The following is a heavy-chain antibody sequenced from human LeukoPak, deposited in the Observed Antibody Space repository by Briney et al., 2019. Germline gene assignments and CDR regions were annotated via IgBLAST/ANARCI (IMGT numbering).Heavy chain of an antibody. Sequence: ASVKVSCKASGYTFTGYYMHWVRQAPGQGLEWMGWINPNSGGTNYAQKFQGRVTMTRDTSISTAYMELSSLRSDDTAVYYCARGGRWVVVVPAAIGYWGQGTLVTVSS. CDR1: GYTFTGYY. CDR3: ARGGRWVVVVPAAIGY. J-gene: IGHJ4*02. D-gene: IGHD2-2*02. CDR2: INPNSGGT. V-gene: IGHV1-2*02.